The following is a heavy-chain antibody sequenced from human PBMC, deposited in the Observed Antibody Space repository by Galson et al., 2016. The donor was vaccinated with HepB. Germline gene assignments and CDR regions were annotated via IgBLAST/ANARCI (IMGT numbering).Heavy chain of an antibody. D-gene: IGHD3-3*01. CDR2: VIPLFGRT. CDR1: GGTFSGFP. Sequence: SVKVSCKASGGTFSGFPISWLRQAPGQGLEWMGVVIPLFGRTDYSQKFQDRLTITADESTTTAYLELSSLRPDDSAFYYCARSSGPNFWSGCNWFAPWGQGTLVTVSS. CDR3: ARSSGPNFWSGCNWFAP. V-gene: IGHV1-69*13. J-gene: IGHJ5*02.